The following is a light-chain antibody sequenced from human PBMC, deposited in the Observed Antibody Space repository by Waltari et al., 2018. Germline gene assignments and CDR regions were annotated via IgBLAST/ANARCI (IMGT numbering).Light chain of an antibody. V-gene: IGKV1-17*03. CDR2: GAF. J-gene: IGKJ2*01. CDR3: MQGTHYT. CDR1: QDITNY. Sequence: DIQMTQSPSAMSASVGDRFTITCRASQDITNYLAWFQQKPGKVPKRLIYGAFSLQSGVPSRFSGSGSGTDFTLKISRVEAEDVGVYYCMQGTHYTFGQGTKLEIK.